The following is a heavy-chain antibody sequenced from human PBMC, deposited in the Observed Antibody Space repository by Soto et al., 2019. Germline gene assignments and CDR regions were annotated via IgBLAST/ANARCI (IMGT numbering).Heavy chain of an antibody. J-gene: IGHJ6*02. D-gene: IGHD6-13*01. Sequence: SVKVSCKASGYTFTSYYMHWVRQAPGQGLEWMGIINPSGGSTSYAQKFQGRVTMTRDTSTSTVYMELSSLRSEDTAVYYCARDQVIAAAGLHYYYYYGMDVWGQGTTVTVSS. CDR2: INPSGGST. V-gene: IGHV1-46*01. CDR3: ARDQVIAAAGLHYYYYYGMDV. CDR1: GYTFTSYY.